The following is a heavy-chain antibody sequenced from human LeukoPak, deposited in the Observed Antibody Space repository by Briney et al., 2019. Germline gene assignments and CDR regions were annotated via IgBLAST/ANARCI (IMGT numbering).Heavy chain of an antibody. CDR3: AKDHDSSSWYGHFDY. Sequence: GGSLRLSCAASGFTFSSYGMHWVRQAPGKGLEWVAVISYDGSNKYYADSVKGRFTISRDNSKNTLYLQMNSLRAEDTAVYYCAKDHDSSSWYGHFDYWGQGTLVTVSS. J-gene: IGHJ4*02. V-gene: IGHV3-30*18. D-gene: IGHD6-13*01. CDR2: ISYDGSNK. CDR1: GFTFSSYG.